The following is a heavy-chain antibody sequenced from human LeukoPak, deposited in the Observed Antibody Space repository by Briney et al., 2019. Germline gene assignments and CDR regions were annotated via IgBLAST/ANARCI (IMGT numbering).Heavy chain of an antibody. D-gene: IGHD4-17*01. CDR3: AREPPGGGDYVDAFDI. CDR2: ISSRSTDI. Sequence: NPGGSLRLSCVASGFTFSSYSMNWVRQAPGKGLEWVPSISSRSTDIYHADSVKGRFTISRDNAKNSLYLQMNSLREEDAAMYYCAREPPGGGDYVDAFDIWGQGTMVTVSS. J-gene: IGHJ3*02. CDR1: GFTFSSYS. V-gene: IGHV3-21*01.